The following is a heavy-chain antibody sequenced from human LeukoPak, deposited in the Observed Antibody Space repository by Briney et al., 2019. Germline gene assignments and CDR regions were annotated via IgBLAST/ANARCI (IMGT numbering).Heavy chain of an antibody. Sequence: ASVKVSCKVSGYTLTELSMHWVRQAPGKGREWMGGFDPEDGETIYAQKFQGRVTMTEDTSTDTAYMELSTLRSEDTAVYYCAFLDIYDGSGYYKGYFNYWGQGTLVTVSS. CDR3: AFLDIYDGSGYYKGYFNY. CDR1: GYTLTELS. J-gene: IGHJ4*02. V-gene: IGHV1-24*01. CDR2: FDPEDGET. D-gene: IGHD3-22*01.